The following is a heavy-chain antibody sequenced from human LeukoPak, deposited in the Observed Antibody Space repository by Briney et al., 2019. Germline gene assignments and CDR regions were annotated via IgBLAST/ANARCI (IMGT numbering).Heavy chain of an antibody. D-gene: IGHD3-3*01. J-gene: IGHJ3*01. CDR1: GSTLDNYA. CDR2: IGISAGST. CDR3: AKDRWEITIGDDFGF. V-gene: IGHV3-23*01. Sequence: PGGSLRLSCEASGSTLDNYAMSCVRQAPGKVLEWVSTIGISAGSTYCADAVKGRFTISRDNSEKTVILQMNRLRVEDTAVYYCAKDRWEITIGDDFGFWVQGTKVAVSS.